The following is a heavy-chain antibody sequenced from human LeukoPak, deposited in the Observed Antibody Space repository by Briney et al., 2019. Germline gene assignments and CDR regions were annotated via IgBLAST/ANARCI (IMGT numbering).Heavy chain of an antibody. V-gene: IGHV3-7*01. CDR3: ARDRYFQY. D-gene: IGHD1-14*01. CDR2: IKQDGSEK. J-gene: IGHJ1*01. CDR1: GFTVSSNW. Sequence: PGCSLRLSCAASGFTVSSNWMSWVRQAPGKGLEWVANIKQDGSEKHYVDSVKGRFTISRDNAENSLHLEMNSLRVEDTAVYYCARDRYFQYWGQGTLVTVSS.